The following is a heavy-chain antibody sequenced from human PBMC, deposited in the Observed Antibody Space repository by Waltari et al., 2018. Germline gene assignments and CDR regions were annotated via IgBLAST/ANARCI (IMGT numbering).Heavy chain of an antibody. CDR3: AKDMVTIDYYYGMDV. D-gene: IGHD3-3*01. V-gene: IGHV3-43*01. CDR2: ISWDGGST. J-gene: IGHJ6*02. Sequence: EVQLVESGGVVVQPGGSLRLSCAASGFTFDDYTMHWVRQAPGKGLEWVSLISWDGGSTYYADSVKGRFTISRDNSKNSLYLQMNSLRTEDTSLYYCAKDMVTIDYYYGMDVWGQGTTVTVSS. CDR1: GFTFDDYT.